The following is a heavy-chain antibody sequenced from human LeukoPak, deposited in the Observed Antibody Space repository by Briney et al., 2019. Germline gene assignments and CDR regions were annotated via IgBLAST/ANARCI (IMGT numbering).Heavy chain of an antibody. Sequence: GASVKVSCKASGYTFTSYGISWVRQAPRQGLEWMGWISAYNGNTNYAQKLQGRVTMTTDTSTSTAYMELRSLRSDDTAVYYCARVPVTYHDILTGYPPSIPVDYWGQGTLVTVSS. CDR1: GYTFTSYG. CDR3: ARVPVTYHDILTGYPPSIPVDY. CDR2: ISAYNGNT. J-gene: IGHJ4*02. D-gene: IGHD3-9*01. V-gene: IGHV1-18*01.